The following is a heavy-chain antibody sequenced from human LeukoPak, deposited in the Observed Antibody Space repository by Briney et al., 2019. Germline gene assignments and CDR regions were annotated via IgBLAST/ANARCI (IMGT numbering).Heavy chain of an antibody. D-gene: IGHD3-22*01. V-gene: IGHV1-2*02. CDR3: ARDMGRVGSAYFS. Sequence: ASVTVSCKTSGYNFTDYYIHWLRQAPGHGLEWMGWINPKTGATQYSQNFEGRVTMARDTSIRAVSMELNSLTSDDTATYYCARDMGRVGSAYFSLGHGTLVTVSS. CDR2: INPKTGAT. J-gene: IGHJ5*01. CDR1: GYNFTDYY.